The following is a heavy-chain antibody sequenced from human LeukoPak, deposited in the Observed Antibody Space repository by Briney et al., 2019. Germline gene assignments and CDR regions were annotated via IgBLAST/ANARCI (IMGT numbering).Heavy chain of an antibody. D-gene: IGHD5-18*01. V-gene: IGHV1-2*02. CDR3: ASPGYSYGLYYYYYGMDV. J-gene: IGHJ6*02. Sequence: ASVKVSCKASGYTFTGYYMHWVRQAPGQGLEWMGWINPNSGGTNYAQKFQGRVTMTRDTSISTAYMELSRLRSDDTAVYYCASPGYSYGLYYYYYGMDVWGQGTTVTVSS. CDR1: GYTFTGYY. CDR2: INPNSGGT.